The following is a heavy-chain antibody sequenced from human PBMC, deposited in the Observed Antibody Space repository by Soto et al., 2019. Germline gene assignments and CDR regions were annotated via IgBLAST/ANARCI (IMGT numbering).Heavy chain of an antibody. V-gene: IGHV3-23*01. D-gene: IGHD6-19*01. CDR3: AKLSEQWLVSGEYFQH. CDR1: GFTFSSYA. J-gene: IGHJ1*01. Sequence: EVQLLESGGGLVQPGGSLRLSCAASGFTFSSYAMSWVRQAPGKGLEWVSAISGSGGSTYYADSVKGRFTISRDNSKNTLYLQMNSLRAEDTAVYYCAKLSEQWLVSGEYFQHWGQGTLVTVSS. CDR2: ISGSGGST.